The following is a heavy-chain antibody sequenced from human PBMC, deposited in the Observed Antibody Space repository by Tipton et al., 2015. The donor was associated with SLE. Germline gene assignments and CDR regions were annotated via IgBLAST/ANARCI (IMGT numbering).Heavy chain of an antibody. CDR3: ARGGESVYDPFDM. CDR2: IYFSGRT. J-gene: IGHJ3*02. V-gene: IGHV4-59*11. CDR1: GGSISDHY. Sequence: TLSLTCTVSGGSISDHYWLWIRQPPGKGLEWIGYIYFSGRTNYNPSLRSRVTISVDTSNNQFSLRLTSVTAADTAVYFCARGGESVYDPFDMWGQGTMVTVSS. D-gene: IGHD2/OR15-2a*01.